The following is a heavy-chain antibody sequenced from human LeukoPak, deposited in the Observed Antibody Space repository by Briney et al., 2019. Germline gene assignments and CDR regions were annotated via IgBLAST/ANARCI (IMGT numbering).Heavy chain of an antibody. V-gene: IGHV3-53*01. D-gene: IGHD2-2*01. CDR1: GFTVISNF. CDR2: IYTGGST. Sequence: GGSLRLSCAASGFTVISNFMSWVRQAPGKGLEWVSVIYTGGSTYYADSVKGRFTISRDNSKNTLYLQMNSLRAEDTAVYYCARLVFDYWGQGTLVTVSS. CDR3: ARLVFDY. J-gene: IGHJ4*02.